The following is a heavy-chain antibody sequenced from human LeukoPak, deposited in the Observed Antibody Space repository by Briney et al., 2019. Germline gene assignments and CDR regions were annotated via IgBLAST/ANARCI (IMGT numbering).Heavy chain of an antibody. CDR3: ARLMGYDSSGYYYVLGWFDP. V-gene: IGHV4-4*07. CDR2: IYTSGST. J-gene: IGHJ5*02. Sequence: SETLSLTCTVSGGSISSYYWSWIRQPAGKGLEWIGRIYTSGSTNYNPSLKSRVTISVDTSKNQFSLKLSSVTAADTAVYYCARLMGYDSSGYYYVLGWFDPWGQGTLVTVSS. CDR1: GGSISSYY. D-gene: IGHD3-22*01.